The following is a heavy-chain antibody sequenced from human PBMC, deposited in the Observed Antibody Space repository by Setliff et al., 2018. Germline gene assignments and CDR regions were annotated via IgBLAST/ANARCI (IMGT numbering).Heavy chain of an antibody. D-gene: IGHD4-4*01. V-gene: IGHV3-23*01. CDR2: TTGSGGDR. CDR1: GFTFSYAW. J-gene: IGHJ4*02. CDR3: AKGGRLHKTDY. Sequence: LSCAASGFTFSYAWMHWVRQAPGKGLEWVSSTTGSGGDREYAESVKGRFTISRDDSKNTLCLQMNSLRAEDTAVYYCAKGGRLHKTDYWGQGALVTVSS.